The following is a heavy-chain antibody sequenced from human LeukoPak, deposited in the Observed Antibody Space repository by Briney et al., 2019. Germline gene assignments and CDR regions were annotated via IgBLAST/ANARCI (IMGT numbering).Heavy chain of an antibody. J-gene: IGHJ4*03. CDR1: GFTFSSYW. CDR3: ARAGYTSGYDY. Sequence: GGSLRLSCAASGFTFSSYWMSWFRQAPGKGLEWLANIKEDGSDKYYVDSVKGRFTISRDNAKNSLYLQMNNLRAEDTAVYYCARAGYTSGYDYWGHGTLVTVSS. D-gene: IGHD6-19*01. V-gene: IGHV3-7*01. CDR2: IKEDGSDK.